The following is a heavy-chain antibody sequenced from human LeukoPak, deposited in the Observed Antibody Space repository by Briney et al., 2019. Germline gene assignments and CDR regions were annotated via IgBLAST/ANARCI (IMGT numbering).Heavy chain of an antibody. CDR1: GGSISSYY. CDR3: AKTLTMILVLRGGFDY. D-gene: IGHD3-22*01. CDR2: IYYSGST. J-gene: IGHJ4*02. Sequence: SGTLSLTCTVSGGSISSYYWSWIRQPPGKGLEWIGYIYYSGSTNYNPSLKSRVTISVDTSKNQFSLKLSSVTAADTAVYYCAKTLTMILVLRGGFDYWGQGALVTVSS. V-gene: IGHV4-59*01.